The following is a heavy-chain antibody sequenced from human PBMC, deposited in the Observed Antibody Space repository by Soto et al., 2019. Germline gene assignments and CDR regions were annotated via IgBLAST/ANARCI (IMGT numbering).Heavy chain of an antibody. CDR2: ISGSGDGT. CDR1: GFTFSRNA. J-gene: IGHJ4*02. CDR3: AKEGDYRMFDFDY. Sequence: PGGSLRLSCAASGFTFSRNAMSWVRQAPGKGLEWVSGISGSGDGTYYTDSVKGRFTISRDNSKNTLYLQMNSLRGEDTAMYYCAKEGDYRMFDFDYWGQGALVTVSS. D-gene: IGHD2-21*01. V-gene: IGHV3-23*01.